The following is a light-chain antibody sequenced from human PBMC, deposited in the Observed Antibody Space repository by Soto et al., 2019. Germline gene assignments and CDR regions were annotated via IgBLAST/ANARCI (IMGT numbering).Light chain of an antibody. Sequence: EIVLTQYTGTLSLSPGKRATLSCRASQSVSNNYLAWYQQKPGQAPRLLIYGASNRATGIPDRFSGSGSGTDFTLTISRLEPEDFAVYYCQQYGSSGTFGQGTKVDIK. CDR1: QSVSNNY. J-gene: IGKJ1*01. CDR2: GAS. CDR3: QQYGSSGT. V-gene: IGKV3-20*01.